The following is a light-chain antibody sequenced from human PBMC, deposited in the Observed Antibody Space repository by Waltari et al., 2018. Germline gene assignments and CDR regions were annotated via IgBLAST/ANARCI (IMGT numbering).Light chain of an antibody. CDR3: MQCIEFSST. Sequence: DIVIDQTPLPLSGTRREPGSIHCRAHHSLLDSDDGNSYLDWYLQKPGKAPHLLIYTPSSLPTGVPVRFSGSGLDTDFTLNITSVQADDFGLYYCMQCIEFSSTFGPGTKVDIK. CDR2: TPS. J-gene: IGKJ3*01. V-gene: IGKV2-40*01. CDR1: HSLLDSDDGNSY.